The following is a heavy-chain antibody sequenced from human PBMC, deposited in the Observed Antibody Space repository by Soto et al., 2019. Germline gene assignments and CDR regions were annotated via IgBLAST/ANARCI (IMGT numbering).Heavy chain of an antibody. CDR3: ATELYSGGGCYSLDF. D-gene: IGHD2-21*02. CDR2: IVVGSGNT. CDR1: GFTFSNSA. Sequence: SVKVSCKTSGFTFSNSAVQWVRQARGQRLEWIAWIVVGSGNTNYAQNFQGRLTISRDMSTSTVYMELSSLGAEDTAVDYCATELYSGGGCYSLDFWG. J-gene: IGHJ3*01. V-gene: IGHV1-58*01.